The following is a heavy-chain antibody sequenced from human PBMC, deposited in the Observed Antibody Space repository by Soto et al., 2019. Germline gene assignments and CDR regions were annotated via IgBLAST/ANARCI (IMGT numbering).Heavy chain of an antibody. V-gene: IGHV1-69*13. D-gene: IGHD2-2*02. CDR1: GGTFSSYA. Sequence: GASVKVSCKASGGTFSSYAISWVRQAPGQGLEWMGEIIPMFGTSNYAQKFQGRVTITADESTSTAYMELSSLRSEDTAVYYCARGSCSSTSCYKEYYFDLWGQGTLVTVSS. CDR3: ARGSCSSTSCYKEYYFDL. J-gene: IGHJ4*02. CDR2: IIPMFGTS.